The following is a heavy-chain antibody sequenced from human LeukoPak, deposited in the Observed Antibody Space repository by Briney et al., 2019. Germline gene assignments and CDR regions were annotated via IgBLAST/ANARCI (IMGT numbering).Heavy chain of an antibody. Sequence: PGGSLRPSCAASGFTFSSYWMSWVRQAPGKGLEWVANIKQDGSEKYYVDSVKGRFTISRDNAKNSLYLQMNSLRAEDTAVYYCARGSPGTFYYYYMDVWGKGTTVTVSS. V-gene: IGHV3-7*01. J-gene: IGHJ6*03. D-gene: IGHD6-13*01. CDR2: IKQDGSEK. CDR1: GFTFSSYW. CDR3: ARGSPGTFYYYYMDV.